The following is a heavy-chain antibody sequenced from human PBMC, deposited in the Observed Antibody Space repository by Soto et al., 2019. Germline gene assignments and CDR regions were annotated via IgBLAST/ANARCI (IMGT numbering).Heavy chain of an antibody. V-gene: IGHV3-48*01. CDR1: GFTFSNYA. J-gene: IGHJ4*02. Sequence: EVQLVESGGALVQPGGSLRRACAASGFTFSNYAMNWVRQAPGKGLEWVSYISTGDSPIYYADSVKGRFTISRHNAKKSLYLQMISLRAEDTAVYYCATVCRFCSGSNSLYWGRGTLVTVSS. CDR2: ISTGDSPI. D-gene: IGHD2-15*01. CDR3: ATVCRFCSGSNSLY.